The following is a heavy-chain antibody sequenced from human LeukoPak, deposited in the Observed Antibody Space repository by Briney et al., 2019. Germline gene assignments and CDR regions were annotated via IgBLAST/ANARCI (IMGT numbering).Heavy chain of an antibody. CDR3: VRGVTYYYDRSAYYPYAEYFQH. CDR2: IYYSGST. D-gene: IGHD3-22*01. Sequence: SETLSLTCTVSGGSISSYYWSWIRQPSGKGLEWIGYIYYSGSTNYNPSLKSRVTISVDTSKNQFSLKLSSVTAADTAVYYCVRGVTYYYDRSAYYPYAEYFQHWGQGSLVTVSS. J-gene: IGHJ1*01. V-gene: IGHV4-59*01. CDR1: GGSISSYY.